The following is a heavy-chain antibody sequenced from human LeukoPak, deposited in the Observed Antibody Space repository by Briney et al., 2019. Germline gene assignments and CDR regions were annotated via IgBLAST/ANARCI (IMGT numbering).Heavy chain of an antibody. CDR3: ATDYDFWGAFDI. Sequence: SETLSLTCTVSGGSISSYYWSWIRQPPGKGLEWIGYIYYSGSTNYNPSLKSRVTISVDTSKNQFSLKLSSVTAADTAVYYCATDYDFWGAFDIWGQGTMVTVSS. CDR1: GGSISSYY. D-gene: IGHD3-3*01. J-gene: IGHJ3*02. V-gene: IGHV4-59*01. CDR2: IYYSGST.